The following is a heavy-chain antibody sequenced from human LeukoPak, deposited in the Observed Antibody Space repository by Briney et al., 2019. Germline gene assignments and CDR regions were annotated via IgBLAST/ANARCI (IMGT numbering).Heavy chain of an antibody. Sequence: GGSLRLSCAASEFTFTSYELNWVRQAPGKGLVWVSYISSSGNTISYADSVKGRFTISRDNAKNSLYLQVISLRAEDTAVYYCARGPSIAARYDAFDIWGQGTMVTVSS. D-gene: IGHD6-6*01. V-gene: IGHV3-48*03. J-gene: IGHJ3*02. CDR1: EFTFTSYE. CDR3: ARGPSIAARYDAFDI. CDR2: ISSSGNTI.